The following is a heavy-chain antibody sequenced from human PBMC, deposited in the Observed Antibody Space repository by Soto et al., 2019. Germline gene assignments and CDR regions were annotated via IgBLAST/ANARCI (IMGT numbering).Heavy chain of an antibody. CDR3: ARGETQQQRDY. CDR1: GDSITSDKW. CDR2: IYHSGSA. D-gene: IGHD6-13*01. V-gene: IGHV4-4*02. J-gene: IGHJ4*01. Sequence: SETLSLTCAVSGDSITSDKWWSWIRQPPGKGLQWIGEIYHSGSAKYNPSLKSRVIISVDKSKNQFSLKLSSVTAADTAVYYCARGETQQQRDYWG.